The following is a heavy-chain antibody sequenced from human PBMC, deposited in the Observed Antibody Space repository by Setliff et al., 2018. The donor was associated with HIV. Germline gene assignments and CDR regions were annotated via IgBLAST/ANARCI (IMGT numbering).Heavy chain of an antibody. CDR3: ARYRYYYDSSGYGRWFDP. Sequence: SETLSLTCTVSGDSISTDYWTWIRQPPGKGLEWIGYIYNSASTSYNPSLKSRVTISVDTSKNQFSLKLSSVTAADTAVYYCARYRYYYDSSGYGRWFDPWGQGTLVTVSS. D-gene: IGHD3-22*01. CDR2: IYNSAST. V-gene: IGHV4-4*09. J-gene: IGHJ5*02. CDR1: GDSISTDY.